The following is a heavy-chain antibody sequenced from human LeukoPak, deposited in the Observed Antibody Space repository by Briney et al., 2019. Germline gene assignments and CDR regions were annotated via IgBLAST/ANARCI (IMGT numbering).Heavy chain of an antibody. V-gene: IGHV3-43*02. CDR3: AKDKGSGSYLDYYGMDV. J-gene: IGHJ6*02. Sequence: PGGPLRFSFEASGFTVVDYARHGVGQPRGMGQEWVSLIIGDGGSTYYAASVKGRFTISRDNSKNSLYLQMNSLRTEDTALYYCAKDKGSGSYLDYYGMDVWGQGTTVTVSS. D-gene: IGHD1-26*01. CDR2: IIGDGGST. CDR1: GFTVVDYA.